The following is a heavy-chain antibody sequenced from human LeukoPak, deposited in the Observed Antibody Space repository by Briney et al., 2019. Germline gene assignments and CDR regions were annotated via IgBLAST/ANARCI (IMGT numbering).Heavy chain of an antibody. V-gene: IGHV4-4*07. D-gene: IGHD2-2*01. CDR1: GGSISSYY. CDR3: ARACSSTSCLNGYYYYYYMDV. J-gene: IGHJ6*03. Sequence: SETLSLTCTVSGGSISSYYWSWIRQPAGKGLEWMGRIYTSGSTNYNPSLKSRVTMSVDTSKNQFSLKLSSVTAADTAVYYCARACSSTSCLNGYYYYYYMDVWGKGTTVTVSS. CDR2: IYTSGST.